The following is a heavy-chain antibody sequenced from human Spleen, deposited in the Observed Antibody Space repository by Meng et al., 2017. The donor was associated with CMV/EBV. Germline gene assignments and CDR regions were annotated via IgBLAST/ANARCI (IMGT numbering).Heavy chain of an antibody. Sequence: ASVKVSCKSSGYTFTDYGIGWVRQAPGQGLEWMGWLSTYNGNTNYAQKFQGRVTMTTDISTSIVYMELRSLRSDDTAVYYCARDASGSYLGWGQGTLVTVS. CDR2: LSTYNGNT. CDR1: GYTFTDYG. D-gene: IGHD1-26*01. V-gene: IGHV1-18*01. J-gene: IGHJ1*01. CDR3: ARDASGSYLG.